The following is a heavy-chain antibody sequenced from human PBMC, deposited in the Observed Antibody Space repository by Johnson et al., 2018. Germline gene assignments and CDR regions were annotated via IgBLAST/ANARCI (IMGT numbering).Heavy chain of an antibody. V-gene: IGHV4-59*01. CDR3: ARDNRDFQH. Sequence: QVQLQESGPGLVKPSETLSLTCTVSGGSISSYYWSWIRQPPGKGLEWIGYIYYSGSTNYNPSLKSRVTISVDTSKNQFSLKLGSVTAADTAVYYCARDNRDFQHWGQGTLVTVSS. CDR2: IYYSGST. CDR1: GGSISSYY. J-gene: IGHJ1*01. D-gene: IGHD2/OR15-2a*01.